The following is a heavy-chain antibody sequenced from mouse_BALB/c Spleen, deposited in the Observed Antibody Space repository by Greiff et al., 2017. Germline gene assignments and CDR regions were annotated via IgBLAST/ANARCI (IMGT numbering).Heavy chain of an antibody. CDR2: INSNGGST. J-gene: IGHJ4*01. D-gene: IGHD1-1*01. CDR3: ARDLRSYYYAMDY. V-gene: IGHV5-6-3*01. Sequence: DVMLVESGGGLVQPGGSLKLSCAASGFTFSSYGMSWVRQTPDKRLELVATINSNGGSTYYPDSVKGRFTISRDNAKNTLYLQMSSLKSEDTAMYYCARDLRSYYYAMDYWGQGTSVTVSS. CDR1: GFTFSSYG.